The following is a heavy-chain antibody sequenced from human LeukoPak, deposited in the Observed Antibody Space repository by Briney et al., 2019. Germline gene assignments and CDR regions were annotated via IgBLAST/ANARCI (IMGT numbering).Heavy chain of an antibody. CDR2: IYYGGST. CDR1: GGSINNYY. J-gene: IGHJ3*01. V-gene: IGHV4-59*12. CDR3: ARDPAYFYDTTAYAFDL. D-gene: IGHD3-22*01. Sequence: TSETLSLTGTISGGSINNYYWSWIRQLPGKGLEWIGYIYYGGSTNYNPSLKSRLTISVDTSKNQISLKLNSVTASDTAVYYCARDPAYFYDTTAYAFDLWGQGTMVTVSS.